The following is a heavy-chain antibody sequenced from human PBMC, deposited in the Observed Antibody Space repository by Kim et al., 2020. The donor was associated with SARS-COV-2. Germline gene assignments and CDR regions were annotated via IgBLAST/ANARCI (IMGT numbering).Heavy chain of an antibody. CDR2: NSYAT. V-gene: IGHV3-73*01. J-gene: IGHJ4*02. CDR3: SYSSGLY. Sequence: NSYATAYAASVKGRFTISRDDSKNTAYLQMNSLKTEDTAVYYCSYSSGLYWGQGTLVTVSS. D-gene: IGHD3-22*01.